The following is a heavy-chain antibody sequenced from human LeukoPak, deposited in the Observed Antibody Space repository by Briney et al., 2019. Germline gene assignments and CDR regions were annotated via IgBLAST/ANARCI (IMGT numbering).Heavy chain of an antibody. CDR3: ARDRSEYCSSTGCYTAWFDP. J-gene: IGHJ5*02. D-gene: IGHD2-2*02. CDR1: GYTFTSYG. V-gene: IGHV1-18*01. CDR2: ISTYNGNT. Sequence: ASVTVSCMASGYTFTSYGITWVRQAPGQGLEWMGWISTYNGNTNYAQKLQGRVTMTTDTSTSTAYMELRSLKSDETVVYYCARDRSEYCSSTGCYTAWFDPWGQGALVTVSS.